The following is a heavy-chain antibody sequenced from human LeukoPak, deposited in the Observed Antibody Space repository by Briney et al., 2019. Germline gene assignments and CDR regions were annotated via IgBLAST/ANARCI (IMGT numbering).Heavy chain of an antibody. Sequence: SQTLSLTCTVSGGSISSGDYYWSWIRQPPGKGLEWIGYIYYSGSTYYNPSLKSRVTISVDTSRNQFSLKLSSVTAADTAVYYCARVVGIAVAAYFDYWGQGTLVTVSS. CDR3: ARVVGIAVAAYFDY. D-gene: IGHD6-19*01. CDR2: IYYSGST. J-gene: IGHJ4*02. CDR1: GGSISSGDYY. V-gene: IGHV4-30-4*01.